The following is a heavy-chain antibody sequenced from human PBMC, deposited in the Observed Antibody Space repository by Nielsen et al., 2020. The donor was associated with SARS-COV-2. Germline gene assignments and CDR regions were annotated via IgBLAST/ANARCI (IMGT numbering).Heavy chain of an antibody. J-gene: IGHJ4*02. V-gene: IGHV3-48*02. CDR2: ISSSSSTI. CDR1: GFTFSSYS. D-gene: IGHD4-17*01. Sequence: GGPLRLSCAASGFTFSSYSMNWVRQAPGKGLEWVSYISSSSSTIYYADSVKGRFTISRDNAKNSLYLQMNSLRDEDTAVYYCAPRPLHGGDYPGYWGQGTLVTVSS. CDR3: APRPLHGGDYPGY.